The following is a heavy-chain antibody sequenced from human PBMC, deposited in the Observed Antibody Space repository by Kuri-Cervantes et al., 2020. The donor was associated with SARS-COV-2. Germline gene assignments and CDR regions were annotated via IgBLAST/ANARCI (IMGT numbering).Heavy chain of an antibody. J-gene: IGHJ6*02. D-gene: IGHD6-19*01. CDR3: ARGVGAAVAGTLITIYYYYGMDV. CDR2: INHSGST. Sequence: ESLKLSCAVYGGSFSGYYWNWIRQPPGKGLEWIGEINHSGSTNYNPSPKSRVTISVDTSKNQFSLKLSSVTAADTAVYYCARGVGAAVAGTLITIYYYYGMDVWGQGTTVTVSS. V-gene: IGHV4-34*01. CDR1: GGSFSGYY.